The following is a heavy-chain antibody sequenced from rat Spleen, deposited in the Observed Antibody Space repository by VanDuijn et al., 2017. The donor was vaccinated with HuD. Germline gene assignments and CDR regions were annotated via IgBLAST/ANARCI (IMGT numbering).Heavy chain of an antibody. J-gene: IGHJ3*01. CDR3: TTERYPPFAY. CDR2: ISYDGSST. Sequence: EVQLVEYGGGLVQPGRSMKTSCAASGSTFSNYYMAWGRQAPTKGLEWVATISYDGSSTYYRDSVKGRFTISRDNAKSTLYLQMDSLRSEDTATYYCTTERYPPFAYWGQGTLVTVSS. D-gene: IGHD1-5*01. V-gene: IGHV5-20*01. CDR1: GSTFSNYY.